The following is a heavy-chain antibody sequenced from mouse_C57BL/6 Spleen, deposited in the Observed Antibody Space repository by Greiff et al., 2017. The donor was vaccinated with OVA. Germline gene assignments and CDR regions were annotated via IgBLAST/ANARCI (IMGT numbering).Heavy chain of an antibody. Sequence: EVNLVESGGGLVKPGGSLKLSCAASGFTFSSYAMSWVRQTPDKRLEWVATISDGGSYTYYPDNVKGRFTISRDYAKNNLYLQMSHLKSEDTAMYYCARSGFAYWGQGTLVTVSA. V-gene: IGHV5-4*03. J-gene: IGHJ3*01. CDR2: ISDGGSYT. CDR1: GFTFSSYA. CDR3: ARSGFAY.